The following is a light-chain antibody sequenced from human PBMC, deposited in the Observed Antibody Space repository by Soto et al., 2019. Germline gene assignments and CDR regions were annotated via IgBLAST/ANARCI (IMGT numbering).Light chain of an antibody. V-gene: IGKV1-5*03. Sequence: DIQTPQSPSSLPASVGDRVTITFQASQNINNYLNWYQQKPGKAPKLLIYKASTLKSGVPSRFSGSGSGTEFTLTISSLQPDDFATYYCQHYNSYSEAFGQGTKVDTK. CDR2: KAS. CDR3: QHYNSYSEA. J-gene: IGKJ1*01. CDR1: QNINNY.